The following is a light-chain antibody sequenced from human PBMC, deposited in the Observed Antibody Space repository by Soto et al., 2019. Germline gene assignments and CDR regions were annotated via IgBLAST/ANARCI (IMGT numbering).Light chain of an antibody. CDR1: QSLSTW. CDR2: AAS. CDR3: HQSYDGPT. V-gene: IGKV1-39*01. Sequence: EIQVTKSASTLSGSVGDRVTITCRASQSLSTWLAWYQQKPGKAPRLLIYAASSLQSGVPSRFSGRGSGTDLTLIVSSHHPEDFATYYWHQSYDGPTFGQGT. J-gene: IGKJ5*01.